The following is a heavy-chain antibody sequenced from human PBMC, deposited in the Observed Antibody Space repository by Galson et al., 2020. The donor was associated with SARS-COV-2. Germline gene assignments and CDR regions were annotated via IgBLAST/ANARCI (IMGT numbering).Heavy chain of an antibody. Sequence: GSLRLSCAASGFTFSSYAMSWVRQAPGKGLEWVSAISGSGGSTYYADSVKGRFTISRDNSKNTLYLQMNSLRAEDTAVYYCAKMTKYYDSSGYYYSYYFDYWGQGTLVTVSS. CDR3: AKMTKYYDSSGYYYSYYFDY. D-gene: IGHD3-22*01. CDR1: GFTFSSYA. CDR2: ISGSGGST. V-gene: IGHV3-23*01. J-gene: IGHJ4*02.